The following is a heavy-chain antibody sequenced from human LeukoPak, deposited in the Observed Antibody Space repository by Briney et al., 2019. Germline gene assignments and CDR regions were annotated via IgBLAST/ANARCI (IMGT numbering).Heavy chain of an antibody. CDR2: INWSGGST. V-gene: IGHV3-20*04. D-gene: IGHD2-2*01. Sequence: GGSLRLSCTASGFAFDEHGMSWVRQVPGKGLEWVSGINWSGGSTGYADPLRGRFTISRDNAKNSLYLQMDSLRAEDTALYYCARAPITSPFYFDYWGQGTLVTVAS. CDR3: ARAPITSPFYFDY. J-gene: IGHJ4*02. CDR1: GFAFDEHG.